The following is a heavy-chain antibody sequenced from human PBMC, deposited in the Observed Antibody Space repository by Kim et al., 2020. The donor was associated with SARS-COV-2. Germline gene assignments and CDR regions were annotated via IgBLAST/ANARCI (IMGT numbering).Heavy chain of an antibody. V-gene: IGHV3-23*01. Sequence: GGSLRLSCETSGFIFNNYAMSWFRQAPGKGLEWVSGINGRGEKTYYADSVNGRFTLSRDSAKNTLFLQMNILRAEDTAVYFCARVVSGPNFGEDAFAI. D-gene: IGHD3-3*01. CDR3: ARVVSGPNFGEDAFAI. CDR2: INGRGEKT. J-gene: IGHJ3*02. CDR1: GFIFNNYA.